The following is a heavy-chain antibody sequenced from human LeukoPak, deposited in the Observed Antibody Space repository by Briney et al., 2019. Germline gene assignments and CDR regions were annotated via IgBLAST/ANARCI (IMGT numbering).Heavy chain of an antibody. J-gene: IGHJ4*02. D-gene: IGHD1-26*01. CDR3: AKDPLIVGATRSYYFDY. CDR2: ISGSGGST. CDR1: GFPFSSYA. Sequence: PGGSLRLSCAASGFPFSSYAMSWARQAPGKGLEWVSAISGSGGSTYYVDSVKGRFTISRDNSKNTLYLQMNSLRAEDTAVYYCAKDPLIVGATRSYYFDYWGQGTLVTVSS. V-gene: IGHV3-23*01.